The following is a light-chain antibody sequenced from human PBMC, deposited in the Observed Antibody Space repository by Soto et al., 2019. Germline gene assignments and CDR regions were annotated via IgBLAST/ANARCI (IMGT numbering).Light chain of an antibody. CDR1: SSDIGAYNY. CDR2: EVS. V-gene: IGLV2-14*01. Sequence: QSALTQPASVSGSPGQSITISCTGTSSDIGAYNYVSWYQQHPGKAPKLIIYEVSNRPSGVSSRFSGSKSAYTASLTISGLQPDDEADYYCCSYAGADSAPYVLGTGTKVTVL. CDR3: CSYAGADSAPYV. J-gene: IGLJ1*01.